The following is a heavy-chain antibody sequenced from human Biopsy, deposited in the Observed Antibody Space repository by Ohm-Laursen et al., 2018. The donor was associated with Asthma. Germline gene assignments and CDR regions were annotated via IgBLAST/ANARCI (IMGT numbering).Heavy chain of an antibody. Sequence: SETLSLTCPVSGGSVSTGSYYWSWIRQPPGKGLEWLGYIYYSGSDNYKPSLKSRVTISVDTSKNQFSLRLNSVTAADTAVYYCARGSGSILSYPDAFDIWGQGTMVTVS. D-gene: IGHD2/OR15-2a*01. CDR2: IYYSGSD. CDR1: GGSVSTGSYY. CDR3: ARGSGSILSYPDAFDI. V-gene: IGHV4-61*01. J-gene: IGHJ3*02.